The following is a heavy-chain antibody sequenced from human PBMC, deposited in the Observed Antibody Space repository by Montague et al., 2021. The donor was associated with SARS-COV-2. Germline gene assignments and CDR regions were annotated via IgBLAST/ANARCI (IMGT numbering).Heavy chain of an antibody. CDR1: GGSISSSSYY. D-gene: IGHD3-3*01. CDR3: ARGVSYYDFWSGYDYGMDV. V-gene: IGHV4-39*07. J-gene: IGHJ6*02. Sequence: SETLSLTCTVSGGSISSSSYYWGWIRQPPGEGPEWIGSIYYSGSTYYNPSLKSRVTISVDTSKNQFSLKLSSVTAADTAVYYCARGVSYYDFWSGYDYGMDVWGQGTTVTVSS. CDR2: IYYSGST.